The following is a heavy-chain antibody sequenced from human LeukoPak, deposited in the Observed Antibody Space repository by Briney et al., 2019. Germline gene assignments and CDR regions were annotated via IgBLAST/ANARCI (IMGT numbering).Heavy chain of an antibody. CDR1: GFIFSSYT. J-gene: IGHJ4*02. Sequence: GGSLRLSCAASGFIFSSYTLHWVRQAPGKGLEYVSAISSNGGGTFYADSVKGRFTNSRDNSKNTLYLQMGSLRAEDMAVYYCARGSDWGQGTLVTVSS. CDR2: ISSNGGGT. V-gene: IGHV3-64*02. CDR3: ARGSD.